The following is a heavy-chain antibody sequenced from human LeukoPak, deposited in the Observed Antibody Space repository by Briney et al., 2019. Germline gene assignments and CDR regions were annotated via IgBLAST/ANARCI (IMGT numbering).Heavy chain of an antibody. J-gene: IGHJ4*02. CDR3: AKDGYFGSGSF. V-gene: IGHV3-23*01. CDR2: ISGSGGST. Sequence: GGTLRLSCAASGFTFSRYGMSWVGQAPGKGLEWVSAISGSGGSTYYADSVKGRFTISRDNSKSTLYLQMNSLRAEDTAVFYCAKDGYFGSGSFWGRGTLVTVSS. D-gene: IGHD3-10*01. CDR1: GFTFSRYG.